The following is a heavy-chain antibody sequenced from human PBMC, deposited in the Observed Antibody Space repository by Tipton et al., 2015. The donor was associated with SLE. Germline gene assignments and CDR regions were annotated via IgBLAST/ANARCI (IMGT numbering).Heavy chain of an antibody. CDR2: ISGSGGST. CDR1: GFTFSSYA. J-gene: IGHJ3*02. CDR3: AKDGSYCGGDCYFDAFDI. V-gene: IGHV3-23*01. D-gene: IGHD2-21*01. Sequence: SLRLSCAASGFTFSSYAMSWVRQAPGKGLEWVSAISGSGGSTYYADSVKGRFTISRDNSKNTLYLQMNSLRAEDTAVYYCAKDGSYCGGDCYFDAFDIGGQGTRVPVSS.